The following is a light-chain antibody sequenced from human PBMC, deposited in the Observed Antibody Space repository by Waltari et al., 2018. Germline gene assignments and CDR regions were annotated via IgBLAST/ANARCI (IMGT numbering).Light chain of an antibody. J-gene: IGLJ3*02. V-gene: IGLV1-40*01. CDR1: GSNIGAGYD. Sequence: QSVLTQPPSVSGAPGQKVTISCTGSGSNIGAGYDVHWYRQLPGTAPKLHIYVHSIRPSGVPARFSASKSGTSASLAITGLQAEDEATYYCQSYDSSLRGLWVFGGGTKVTVL. CDR3: QSYDSSLRGLWV. CDR2: VHS.